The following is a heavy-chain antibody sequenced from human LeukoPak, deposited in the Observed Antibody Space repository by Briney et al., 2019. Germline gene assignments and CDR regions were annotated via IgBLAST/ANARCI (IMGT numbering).Heavy chain of an antibody. J-gene: IGHJ4*02. D-gene: IGHD6-19*01. V-gene: IGHV1-8*03. CDR2: MNPSSGNT. CDR1: GYTFTSYD. CDR3: ARDPYSSGWYGDYFDY. Sequence: GASVKVSCKASGYTFTSYDINWVRQATGQGLEWMGWMNPSSGNTGYAQKFQGRVTITTNTSISTAYMELSSLRSDDTAVYYCARDPYSSGWYGDYFDYWGQGTLVTVSS.